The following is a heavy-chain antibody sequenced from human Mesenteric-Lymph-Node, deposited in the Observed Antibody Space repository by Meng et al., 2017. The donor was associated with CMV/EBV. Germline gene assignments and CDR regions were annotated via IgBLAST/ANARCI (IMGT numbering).Heavy chain of an antibody. Sequence: SETLSLTCTVSDYSISSGYYWGWIRQPPGKGLEWIASIYHSGTTYYNPSLKSRVTISVDTSKNQFFLNLSSVTAADTALYFCAREGATYGGVSGEFDYWGQGTLVTVSS. CDR1: DYSISSGYY. V-gene: IGHV4-38-2*02. D-gene: IGHD2-8*02. CDR3: AREGATYGGVSGEFDY. CDR2: IYHSGTT. J-gene: IGHJ4*02.